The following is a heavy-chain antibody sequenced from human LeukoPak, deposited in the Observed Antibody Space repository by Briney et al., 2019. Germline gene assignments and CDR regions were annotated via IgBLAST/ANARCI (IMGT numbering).Heavy chain of an antibody. D-gene: IGHD4-11*01. CDR2: ISYDGSNK. CDR1: GFTFSNYW. J-gene: IGHJ4*02. V-gene: IGHV3-30*03. CDR3: AGDSGPYSNYDYYFDY. Sequence: GSLRLSCVASGFTFSNYWMSWVRQAPGKGLEWVAVISYDGSNKYYADSVKGRFTISRDNSKNTLYLQMNSLRAEDTAVYYCAGDSGPYSNYDYYFDYWGQGTLVTVPS.